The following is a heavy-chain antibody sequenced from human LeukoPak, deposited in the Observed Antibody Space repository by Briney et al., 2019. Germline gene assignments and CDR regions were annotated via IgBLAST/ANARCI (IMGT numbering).Heavy chain of an antibody. V-gene: IGHV1-46*01. Sequence: ASVKVSCKASGYTFTSYYMHWVRQAPGQGLEWMGIINPSGGSTSYAQKFQGRVTMTRDTSTSTVYMELSSLRSEDTAVYYCARDLAGPHCSTSCYPGNWFDPWGQGTLVTVSS. CDR2: INPSGGST. CDR1: GYTFTSYY. J-gene: IGHJ5*02. CDR3: ARDLAGPHCSTSCYPGNWFDP. D-gene: IGHD2-2*01.